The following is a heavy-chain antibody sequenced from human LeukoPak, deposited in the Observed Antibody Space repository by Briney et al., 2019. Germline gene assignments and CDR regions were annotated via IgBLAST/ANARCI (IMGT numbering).Heavy chain of an antibody. J-gene: IGHJ4*02. CDR3: ARELPPVAGYSSSCLDY. D-gene: IGHD6-13*01. CDR1: GYTFTSYD. CDR2: INPNSGGT. V-gene: IGHV1-2*02. Sequence: ASVKVSCKASGYTFTSYDINWVRQAPGQGLEWMGWINPNSGGTNYAQKFQGRVTMTRDTSISTAYMELSRLRSDDTAVYYCARELPPVAGYSSSCLDYWGQGTLVTVSS.